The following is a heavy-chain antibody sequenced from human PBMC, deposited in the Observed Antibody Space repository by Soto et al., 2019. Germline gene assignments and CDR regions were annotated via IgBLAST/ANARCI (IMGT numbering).Heavy chain of an antibody. V-gene: IGHV3-23*01. Sequence: QTGGSLRLSCAASGFTFSSYAMSWVRQAPGKGLEWVSAISGSGGSTYYADSVKGRFTISRDNSKNTLYLQMNSLRAEDTAVYYCARGVRYYDFWSGYYHSENYYGMDVWGQGTTVTVSS. CDR1: GFTFSSYA. CDR2: ISGSGGST. CDR3: ARGVRYYDFWSGYYHSENYYGMDV. J-gene: IGHJ6*02. D-gene: IGHD3-3*01.